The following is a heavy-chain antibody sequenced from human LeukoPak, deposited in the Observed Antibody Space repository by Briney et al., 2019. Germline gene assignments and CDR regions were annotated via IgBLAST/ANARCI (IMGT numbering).Heavy chain of an antibody. D-gene: IGHD6-19*01. CDR3: ARDRTLYSSGWQLDY. J-gene: IGHJ4*02. V-gene: IGHV1-2*06. Sequence: ASVKVSCKASGYTFTVYYMHWVRQAPGQGLEWMGRINPNSGGTNYAQKFQGRVTMTRDTSISTAYMELSRLRSDDTAVYYCARDRTLYSSGWQLDYWGQGTLVTVSS. CDR2: INPNSGGT. CDR1: GYTFTVYY.